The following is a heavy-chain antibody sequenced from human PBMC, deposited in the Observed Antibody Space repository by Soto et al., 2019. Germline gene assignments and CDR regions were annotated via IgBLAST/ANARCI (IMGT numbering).Heavy chain of an antibody. V-gene: IGHV1-69*13. J-gene: IGHJ3*02. Sequence: SVKVSCKASGDTFSTYTITWMRQAPGQGLEWMGGIIPRSATSNYAQKFQGRVTITADESTNTAYMELSSLRSEDTAVYYCAKEDDAWTNGHFDIWGQGTMVTVS. CDR3: AKEDDAWTNGHFDI. CDR2: IIPRSATS. D-gene: IGHD2-8*01. CDR1: GDTFSTYT.